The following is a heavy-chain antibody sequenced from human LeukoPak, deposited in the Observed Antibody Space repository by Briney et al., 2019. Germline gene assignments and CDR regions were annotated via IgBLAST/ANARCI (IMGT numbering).Heavy chain of an antibody. J-gene: IGHJ4*02. V-gene: IGHV4-34*01. CDR1: GGSFNGYY. CDR3: ARVPASLGELEFDY. Sequence: SETLSLTCAVYGGSFNGYYWSWIRQPPGKGLEWIGEINHSGSTNYNPSLKSRVTISVDTSKNQFSLKLSSVTAADTAVYYCARVPASLGELEFDYWGQGTLVTVSS. D-gene: IGHD3-16*01. CDR2: INHSGST.